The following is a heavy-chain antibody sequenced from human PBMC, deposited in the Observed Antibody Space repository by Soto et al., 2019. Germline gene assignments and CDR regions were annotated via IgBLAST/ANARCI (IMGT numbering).Heavy chain of an antibody. V-gene: IGHV3-21*01. J-gene: IGHJ4*02. CDR2: ISSSSSYI. CDR3: ARSAYCGGDCYYLLDY. D-gene: IGHD2-21*01. Sequence: PGGSLRLSCAASGFTFSSYSMNWVRQAPGKGLEWVSSISSSSSYIYYADSVKGRFTISRDNAKNSLYPQMNSLRAEDTAVYYCARSAYCGGDCYYLLDYWGQGTLVTVSS. CDR1: GFTFSSYS.